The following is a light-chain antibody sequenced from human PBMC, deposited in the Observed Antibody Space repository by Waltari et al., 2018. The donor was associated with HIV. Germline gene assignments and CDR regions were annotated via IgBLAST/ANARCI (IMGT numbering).Light chain of an antibody. CDR3: CSSAGRYTFV. CDR2: DLN. Sequence: QPPLTQSRSVSGSPGKGSTTSCTGTSNDVGAYNYVSWYQQHPGRAPKLLIFDLNRRPSGVPDRFSGSKSGNTASLTISGLQAEDEADYYCCSSAGRYTFVFGTGTKVTVL. CDR1: SNDVGAYNY. J-gene: IGLJ1*01. V-gene: IGLV2-11*01.